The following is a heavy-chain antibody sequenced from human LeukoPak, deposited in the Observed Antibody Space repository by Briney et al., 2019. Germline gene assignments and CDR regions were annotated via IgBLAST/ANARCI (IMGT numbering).Heavy chain of an antibody. J-gene: IGHJ5*02. CDR1: GYTFTSYG. D-gene: IGHD6-19*01. CDR2: ISAYNGNT. V-gene: IGHV1-18*01. CDR3: ARDFTLYSSGWQGLHNWFDP. Sequence: ASVKVSCKASGYTFTSYGISWVRQAPGQGLEWMGWISAYNGNTNYAQKLQGRVTMTTDTSTSTAYMELRSLRSDDTAVYYCARDFTLYSSGWQGLHNWFDPWGQGTLVTVSS.